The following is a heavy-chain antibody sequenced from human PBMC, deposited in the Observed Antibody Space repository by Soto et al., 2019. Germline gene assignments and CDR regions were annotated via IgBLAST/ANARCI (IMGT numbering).Heavy chain of an antibody. D-gene: IGHD6-13*01. CDR3: ARRRSSSWYRGDWYYYYGMDV. J-gene: IGHJ6*02. V-gene: IGHV5-51*01. Sequence: CKGSGYSFTSYWIGWVRQMPGKGLEWMGIIYPGDSDTRYSPSFQGQVTISADKSISTAYLQWSSLKASDTAMYYCARRRSSSWYRGDWYYYYGMDVWGQGTTVTVSS. CDR1: GYSFTSYW. CDR2: IYPGDSDT.